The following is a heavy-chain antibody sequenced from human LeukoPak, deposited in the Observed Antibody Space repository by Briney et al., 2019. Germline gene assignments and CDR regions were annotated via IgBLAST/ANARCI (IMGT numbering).Heavy chain of an antibody. V-gene: IGHV3-30-3*01. CDR1: GFTFSSYD. CDR3: ARDAYNEEDWYFDL. CDR2: ISYDGNNK. J-gene: IGHJ2*01. D-gene: IGHD5-24*01. Sequence: PGRSLTLSCAASGFTFSSYDMHWLRQAPGKGLEWVAVISYDGNNKYYADSVKGRFTISRDNSEKTLYLQMNSLRAEDTAVYYCARDAYNEEDWYFDLWGRGILVTVSS.